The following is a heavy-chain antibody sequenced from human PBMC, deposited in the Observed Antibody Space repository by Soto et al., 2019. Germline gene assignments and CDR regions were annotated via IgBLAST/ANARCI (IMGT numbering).Heavy chain of an antibody. CDR2: IYYTGST. V-gene: IGHV4-59*01. J-gene: IGHJ4*02. CDR1: GGSISNYY. D-gene: IGHD4-17*01. Sequence: QVQLQESGPGLVKPSETLSLTCTVSGGSISNYYWSWVRQPPGKGLQWIGYIYYTGSTNYNPSLKSRVTLSLGTSRNQLSLKLSSVTAADTAVYYCTRVGGYYGDYPNFDYWGPGTLVAVSS. CDR3: TRVGGYYGDYPNFDY.